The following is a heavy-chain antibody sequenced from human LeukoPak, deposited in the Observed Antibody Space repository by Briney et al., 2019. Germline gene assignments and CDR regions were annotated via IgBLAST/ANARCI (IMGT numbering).Heavy chain of an antibody. Sequence: PGGSLRLSCATSGFTLSDHYMDWVRQAPGKGLEWVARTRNKANSYTTEYAASVKGRFTISRDDSKNSLNLQMNSLKTEDTAVYYCTGARGTYHQFDYWGQGTLVTVSS. D-gene: IGHD7-27*01. CDR2: TRNKANSYTT. CDR1: GFTLSDHY. V-gene: IGHV3-72*01. J-gene: IGHJ4*02. CDR3: TGARGTYHQFDY.